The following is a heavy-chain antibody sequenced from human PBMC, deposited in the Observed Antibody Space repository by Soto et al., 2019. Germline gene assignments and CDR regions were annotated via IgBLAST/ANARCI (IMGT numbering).Heavy chain of an antibody. D-gene: IGHD3-16*01. CDR1: GYPFTNYG. V-gene: IGHV1-18*04. Sequence: QLQLVQSGVEVKKPGASVRVSCKASGYPFTNYGINWVRQAPGQGLEWMGWISGNSGGTNYGPKFRDRTTTATATSAKTDNMALRSRRSDAAALYYWGKDGGPGAGMHICGMDVWGQGTTVTVSS. CDR2: ISGNSGGT. CDR3: GKDGGPGAGMHICGMDV. J-gene: IGHJ6*02.